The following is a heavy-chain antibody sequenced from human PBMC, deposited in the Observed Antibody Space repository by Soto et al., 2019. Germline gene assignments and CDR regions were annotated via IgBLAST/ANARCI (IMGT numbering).Heavy chain of an antibody. CDR1: GFTFNTYA. CDR3: AKGPNAVTIRVFAL. J-gene: IGHJ5*02. V-gene: IGHV3-23*01. D-gene: IGHD4-17*01. CDR2: ISGSGGSI. Sequence: GGSLRLSCAASGFTFNTYAMSWVRQAPGKGLEWVSAISGSGGSIYYADSVKGRFTISRDNSKNTLFLQMNSLRAEDTALYYCAKGPNAVTIRVFALWGQGTLVIVSS.